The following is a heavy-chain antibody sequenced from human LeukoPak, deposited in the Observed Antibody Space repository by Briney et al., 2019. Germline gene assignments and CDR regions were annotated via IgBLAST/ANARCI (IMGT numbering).Heavy chain of an antibody. Sequence: SETLSLTCTVSGGSISSYYWSWIRQPPGKGLEWIGCIYYSGSTNYNPSLKGRVTISVDTSKNQFSLKLSSVAAADTAMYYCASVTVSGSGWLLDYWGQGTLVTVSS. CDR3: ASVTVSGSGWLLDY. V-gene: IGHV4-59*01. CDR1: GGSISSYY. CDR2: IYYSGST. J-gene: IGHJ4*02. D-gene: IGHD6-19*01.